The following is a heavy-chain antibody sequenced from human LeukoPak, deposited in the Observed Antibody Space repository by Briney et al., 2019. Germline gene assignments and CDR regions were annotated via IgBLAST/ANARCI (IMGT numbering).Heavy chain of an antibody. J-gene: IGHJ5*02. V-gene: IGHV4-59*01. CDR2: IYYSGST. CDR3: ARDRIAAASFDP. CDR1: GGSISSYY. D-gene: IGHD6-13*01. Sequence: PSETLSLTCTVSGGSISSYYWSWIRQPPGKGLEWIGYIYYSGSTNYNPSLKSRVTISVDTSKNQFSLKLSSVTAADTAVYYCARDRIAAASFDPWGQGTLVTVSS.